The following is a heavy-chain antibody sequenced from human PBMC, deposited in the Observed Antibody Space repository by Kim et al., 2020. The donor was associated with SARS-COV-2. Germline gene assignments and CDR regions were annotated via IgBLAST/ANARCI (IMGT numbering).Heavy chain of an antibody. CDR3: ARFIYRGVVAATANDY. CDR1: GGSFSGYY. D-gene: IGHD2-15*01. Sequence: SETLSLTCAVYGGSFSGYYWSWIRQPPGKGLEWIGEINHSGSTNYNPSLKSRVTISVDTSKNQFSLKLSSVTAADTAVYYCARFIYRGVVAATANDYWGQGTLVTVSS. J-gene: IGHJ4*02. V-gene: IGHV4-34*01. CDR2: INHSGST.